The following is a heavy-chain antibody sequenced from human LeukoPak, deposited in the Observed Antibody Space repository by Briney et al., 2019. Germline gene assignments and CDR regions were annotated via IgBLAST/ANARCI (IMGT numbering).Heavy chain of an antibody. CDR1: GFTFSSYW. V-gene: IGHV3-7*01. CDR3: ARASYYETSGYYYGEDY. Sequence: PGGSLRLSCTASGFTFSSYWMTWVRQAPGKGLEWVANIKQHGNEKYYVDSVKGRFTISRDNAKNSLYLQMNSLRAEDTAVYYCARASYYETSGYYYGEDYWGQGALVTVSS. CDR2: IKQHGNEK. D-gene: IGHD3-22*01. J-gene: IGHJ4*02.